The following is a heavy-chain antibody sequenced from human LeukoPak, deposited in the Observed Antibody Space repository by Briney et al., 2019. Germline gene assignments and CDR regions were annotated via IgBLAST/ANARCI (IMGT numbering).Heavy chain of an antibody. CDR2: IIPILGIP. D-gene: IGHD5-18*01. V-gene: IGHV1-69*04. J-gene: IGHJ6*02. Sequence: ASVKVSCKASGGTFSIYGITWVRQAPGQGLEWMGRIIPILGIPNYTQKFQGRVTIIADNSTTTVYMELSRLRSEDTAVYYCATRDTEYYNYQYGMDVWGQGTTVTVTS. CDR3: ATRDTEYYNYQYGMDV. CDR1: GGTFSIYG.